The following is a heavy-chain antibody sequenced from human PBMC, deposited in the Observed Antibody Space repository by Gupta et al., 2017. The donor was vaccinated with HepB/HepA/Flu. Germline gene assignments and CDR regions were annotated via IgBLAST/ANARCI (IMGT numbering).Heavy chain of an antibody. D-gene: IGHD6-6*01. V-gene: IGHV3-11*01. J-gene: IGHJ5*02. CDR2: ISSSGSTT. CDR3: ARAVPSIAARRFDP. CDR1: GFTLSDYY. Sequence: QVQLVESGGGLVKPGGSLRLSCAASGFTLSDYYMSWIRQAPGKGLEWVSYISSSGSTTYYADSVKGRFTISRDNAKNSLYLQMNSLRAEDTAVYYCARAVPSIAARRFDPWGQGTLVTVSS.